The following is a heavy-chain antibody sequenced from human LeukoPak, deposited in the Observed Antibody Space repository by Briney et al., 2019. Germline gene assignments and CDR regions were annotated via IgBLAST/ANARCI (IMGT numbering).Heavy chain of an antibody. CDR1: GDSISSGTYY. V-gene: IGHV4-61*02. J-gene: IGHJ4*02. Sequence: SEPLSLTCRVSGDSISSGTYYWRWVRQPAGKDLEWVGRIYKSGSTNDNPSLKSPLSISVDTSKNPFSLKVNFVTAADTAVYYCARMNLAASGTPFDYWGPGILVTVSS. CDR2: IYKSGST. CDR3: ARMNLAASGTPFDY. D-gene: IGHD6-13*01.